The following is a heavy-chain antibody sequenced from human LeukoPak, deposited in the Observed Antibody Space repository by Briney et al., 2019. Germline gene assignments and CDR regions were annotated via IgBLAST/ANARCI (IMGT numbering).Heavy chain of an antibody. J-gene: IGHJ4*02. CDR1: GGSISSYY. V-gene: IGHV4-59*01. D-gene: IGHD4-17*01. CDR2: IYYSGST. Sequence: SETLSLTCTVSGGSISSYYWSWIRQPPGKGLEWIGYIYYSGSTNYNPSLKSRVIISVDTSKNQFSLKLSSVTAADTAVYYCARDRVYGDRDYFDYWGQGTLVTVSS. CDR3: ARDRVYGDRDYFDY.